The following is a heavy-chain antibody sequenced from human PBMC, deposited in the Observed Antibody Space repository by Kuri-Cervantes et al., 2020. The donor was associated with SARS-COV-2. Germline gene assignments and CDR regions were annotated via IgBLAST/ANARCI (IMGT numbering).Heavy chain of an antibody. CDR3: ARRTSGWQRLVDY. V-gene: IGHV4-39*01. J-gene: IGHJ4*02. CDR2: IYYSGST. D-gene: IGHD6-19*01. CDR1: GFSPSTSGMC. Sequence: SGPTLVKPTQTLTLTCTFSGFSPSTSGMCVSWIRQPPGKGLEWIGSIYYSGSTYYNPSLKSRVTISVDTSKNQFSLKLSSVTAADTAVYYCARRTSGWQRLVDYWGQGTLVTVSS.